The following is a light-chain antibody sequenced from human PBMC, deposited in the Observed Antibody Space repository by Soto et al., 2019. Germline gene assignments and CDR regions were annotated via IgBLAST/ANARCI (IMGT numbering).Light chain of an antibody. CDR3: QQYSSSPWT. J-gene: IGKJ1*01. CDR2: GAS. CDR1: QSVSSSY. Sequence: EIVLTQSPGTLSLSPGERDTISCRASQSVSSSYLAWYQQKPGQAPRLLIYGASNRATAIPDRFSGSGSGTDFTLTIIRLVPEDFAVYYCQQYSSSPWTFGQGTKVDIK. V-gene: IGKV3-20*01.